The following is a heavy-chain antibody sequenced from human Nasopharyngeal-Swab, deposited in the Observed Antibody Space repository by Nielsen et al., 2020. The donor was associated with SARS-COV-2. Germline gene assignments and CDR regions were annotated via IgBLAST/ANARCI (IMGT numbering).Heavy chain of an antibody. CDR2: IYYSGST. J-gene: IGHJ3*02. CDR1: GGSISSYY. Sequence: SCTVSGGSISSYYWSWIRQPPGKGLEWIGYIYYSGSTNYNPSLKSRVTISVDTSKNQFSLKLSSVTAADTAVYYCARESPAAGTAFDIWGQGTMVTVSS. V-gene: IGHV4-59*13. CDR3: ARESPAAGTAFDI. D-gene: IGHD6-13*01.